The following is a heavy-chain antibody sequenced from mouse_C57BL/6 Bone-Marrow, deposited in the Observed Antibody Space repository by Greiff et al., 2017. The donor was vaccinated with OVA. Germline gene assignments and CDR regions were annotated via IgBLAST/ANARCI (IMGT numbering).Heavy chain of an antibody. CDR1: GYTFTDYE. D-gene: IGHD2-5*01. J-gene: IGHJ4*01. CDR2: IDPETGGT. CDR3: TRGYSNCYAMDF. Sequence: QVQLQQSGAELVRPGASVTLSCKASGYTFTDYEMHWVKQTPVHGLEWIGAIDPETGGTAYNQKFKGKATLTADKSSSTAYMELRSLTSEDSAVYYCTRGYSNCYAMDFWGQGNSVTVSA. V-gene: IGHV1-15*01.